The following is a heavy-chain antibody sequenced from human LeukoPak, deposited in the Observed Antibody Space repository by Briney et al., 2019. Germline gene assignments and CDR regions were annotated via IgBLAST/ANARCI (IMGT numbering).Heavy chain of an antibody. CDR1: GFSVSNNY. D-gene: IGHD3-10*01. V-gene: IGHV3-53*01. J-gene: IGHJ4*02. CDR2: IYSGGNT. Sequence: GGSLRLSCAASGFSVSNNYMSWVRQAPGKGVEWVSVIYSGGNTYYADSVKGRFAISREYSRNTVYLQMNSLRAEDTAVYYCAREPVRGVDYWGQGTLVTVSS. CDR3: AREPVRGVDY.